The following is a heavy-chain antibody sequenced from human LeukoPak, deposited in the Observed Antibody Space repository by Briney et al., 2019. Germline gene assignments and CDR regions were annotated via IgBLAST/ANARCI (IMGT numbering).Heavy chain of an antibody. CDR3: ARHLFWVVPIDN. Sequence: GASVEVSCKASGYNFTTYGIAWVRQAPGHGLEWMGWISPDNGNTNYAQNLQGRVTMTRDTSTSTAYMELKSLRSDDTAVFYCARHLFWVVPIDNWGQGTLVTVSS. CDR2: ISPDNGNT. CDR1: GYNFTTYG. V-gene: IGHV1-18*01. J-gene: IGHJ4*02. D-gene: IGHD3-3*01.